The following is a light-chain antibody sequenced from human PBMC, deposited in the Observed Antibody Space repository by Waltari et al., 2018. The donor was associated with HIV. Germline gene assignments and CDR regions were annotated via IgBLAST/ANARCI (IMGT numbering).Light chain of an antibody. J-gene: IGLJ3*02. CDR1: SGINVGTYR. V-gene: IGLV5-45*03. CDR3: MIWHSSAVV. Sequence: QAVLTQPSSLSASPGASASLTCTLRSGINVGTYRIYWYQQKPGSPPQYLLNYKSDSDKQQGSGVPSRFSGSKDASANAGILLISGLQSDDEADYYCMIWHSSAVVFGGGTKLTVL. CDR2: YKSDSDK.